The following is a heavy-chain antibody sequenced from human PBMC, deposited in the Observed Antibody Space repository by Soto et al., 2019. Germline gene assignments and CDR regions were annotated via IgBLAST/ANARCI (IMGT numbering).Heavy chain of an antibody. V-gene: IGHV3-7*01. CDR1: GFTFSRSW. CDR3: PMNAISLDV. Sequence: PGGSLRLSCAASGFTFSRSWMTWVRQAPGKGLEWVARIKQDGSETYYVDSVKGRFSISRDNAKNSLFLQMNSLRADDTGVYYCPMNAISLDVRGQGNTVTVSS. CDR2: IKQDGSET. J-gene: IGHJ6*02. D-gene: IGHD3-9*01.